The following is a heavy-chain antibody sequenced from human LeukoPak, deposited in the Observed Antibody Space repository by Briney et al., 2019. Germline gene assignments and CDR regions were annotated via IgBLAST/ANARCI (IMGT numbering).Heavy chain of an antibody. V-gene: IGHV1-18*04. D-gene: IGHD2-2*01. CDR1: GYTFTDYY. Sequence: ASVTVSCTASGYTFTDYYIHWVRQAPGQGLEWMGWISAYNGHTNYAPKLQGRLTVTTDTSTSTAYMELRSLRSDDTAVYYCARDGVPAAVSCPGRFDPWGQGTLVTVSS. J-gene: IGHJ5*02. CDR2: ISAYNGHT. CDR3: ARDGVPAAVSCPGRFDP.